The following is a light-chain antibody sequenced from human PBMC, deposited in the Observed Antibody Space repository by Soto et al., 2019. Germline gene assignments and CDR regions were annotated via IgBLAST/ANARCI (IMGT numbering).Light chain of an antibody. V-gene: IGKV3-15*01. CDR1: QSVRSN. CDR3: QQYDNWPET. CDR2: GAS. J-gene: IGKJ1*01. Sequence: EIVMTHAPATLSVYPGERATLSCRASQSVRSNLAWYQQKPGQAPRLLMYGASTRATGIPARFSGSGSGTKFTLTISSLQSEDFAVYYCQQYDNWPETFGQGTKVDIK.